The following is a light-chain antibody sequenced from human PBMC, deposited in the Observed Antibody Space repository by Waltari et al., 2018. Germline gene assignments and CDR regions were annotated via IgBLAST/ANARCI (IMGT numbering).Light chain of an antibody. J-gene: IGLJ3*02. CDR2: GVS. Sequence: QSALTQPASVSGSPGQSITISCAGTSSDVGNYNYVSWYQQHQGKAPKLMIYGVSNRPSGVSNRFSGSKSGNTASLTISGLQAEDEADYYCTSYTTSSTWVFVGGTKLTVL. CDR1: SSDVGNYNY. CDR3: TSYTTSSTWV. V-gene: IGLV2-14*01.